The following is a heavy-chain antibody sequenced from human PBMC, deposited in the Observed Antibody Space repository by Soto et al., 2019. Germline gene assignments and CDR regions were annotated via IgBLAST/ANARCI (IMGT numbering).Heavy chain of an antibody. D-gene: IGHD3-22*01. V-gene: IGHV4-39*07. CDR1: GGTISSSSYY. CDR3: ARTLPDSFSPKPNWFDP. Sequence: PSETLSLTCTVSGGTISSSSYYWGGIRQPPGKGLEWIGSIYYSGSTNYNPSLKSRVTLSVDTSKNQFSLKLSSVTAADTAVYYCARTLPDSFSPKPNWFDPWGQGTLVTVSS. CDR2: IYYSGST. J-gene: IGHJ5*02.